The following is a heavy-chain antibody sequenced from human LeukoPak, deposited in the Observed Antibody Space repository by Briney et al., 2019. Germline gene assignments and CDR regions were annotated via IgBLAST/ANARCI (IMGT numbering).Heavy chain of an antibody. CDR2: IYYSGST. V-gene: IGHV4-39*07. CDR1: GGSISSSHYY. CDR3: ARRISWFNYWYFDL. D-gene: IGHD6-13*01. Sequence: SEILSLTCTVSGGSISSSHYYWGWIRQPPGKGLEWIGSIYYSGSTNYNPSLKSRVTISVDTSKNQFSLKLSSVTAADTAVYYCARRISWFNYWYFDLWGRGTLVTVSS. J-gene: IGHJ2*01.